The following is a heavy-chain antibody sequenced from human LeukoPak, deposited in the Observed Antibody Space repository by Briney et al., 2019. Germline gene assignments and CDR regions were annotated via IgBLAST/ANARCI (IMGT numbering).Heavy chain of an antibody. V-gene: IGHV3-15*01. CDR1: GFTFSNAW. D-gene: IGHD2-15*01. CDR2: IKSKTDGGTT. CDR3: STGAATGFDY. J-gene: IGHJ4*02. Sequence: GGSLRLSCAASGFTFSNAWMRWVTFTNAWMRWVRQAPGKGLEWVGRIKSKTDGGTTDYAAPVKGRFTISRDDSKNTLYLQMNTLKTEDTAVYYCSTGAATGFDYWGQGTLVTVSS.